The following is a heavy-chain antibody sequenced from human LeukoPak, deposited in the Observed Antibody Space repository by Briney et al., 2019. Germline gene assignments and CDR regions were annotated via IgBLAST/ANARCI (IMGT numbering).Heavy chain of an antibody. CDR1: GFTVSSNY. D-gene: IGHD3-10*01. CDR2: IYSGGST. J-gene: IGHJ3*02. V-gene: IGHV3-53*01. Sequence: GGSLRLSCAASGFTVSSNYMSWVRQAPGKGLEWVSVIYSGGSTYYADSVKGRFTISRDNSKNTLYLQMNSLRAEDTAVYYCARDLGSGSYFSDAFDIWGQGTMVTVSS. CDR3: ARDLGSGSYFSDAFDI.